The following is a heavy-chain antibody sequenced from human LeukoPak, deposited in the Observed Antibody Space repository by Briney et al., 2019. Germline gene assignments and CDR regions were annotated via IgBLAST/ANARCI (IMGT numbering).Heavy chain of an antibody. CDR2: IRSRAYGATT. V-gene: IGHV3-49*04. D-gene: IGHD3-10*01. CDR1: GFIFGDHA. J-gene: IGHJ6*02. Sequence: GGSLRLACRGYGFIFGDHAMSWVRRPPGKGLEWVGFIRSRAYGATTEYAASVEGGFIISRDDSKGIAYLEMNSLETDDTALYYCARGPILLWIHNGMDVWGQGTTVIVSS. CDR3: ARGPILLWIHNGMDV.